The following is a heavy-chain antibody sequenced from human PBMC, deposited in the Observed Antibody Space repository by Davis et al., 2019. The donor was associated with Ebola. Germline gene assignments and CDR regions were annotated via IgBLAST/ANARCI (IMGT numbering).Heavy chain of an antibody. D-gene: IGHD3-22*01. V-gene: IGHV1-46*01. J-gene: IGHJ3*02. Sequence: ASVKVSCKASGYRFTSYYMHWVRQAPGQGLEWMGIINPITGGTSYAQNFQVRVNMTRDTSTSTVYMELSSLRSEDTAVYYCEREGGRYYDSSGYVFEIWGQGTMVKVSS. CDR3: EREGGRYYDSSGYVFEI. CDR1: GYRFTSYY. CDR2: INPITGGT.